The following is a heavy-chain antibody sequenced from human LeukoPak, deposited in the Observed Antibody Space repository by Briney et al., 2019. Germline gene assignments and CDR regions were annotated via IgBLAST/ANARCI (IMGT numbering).Heavy chain of an antibody. CDR3: ARLVCGGDCYSDY. Sequence: SETLSLTCAVYGGSFSGYYWSWIRQPPGKGLEWIVEINHSGSTNYNPSLKSRVTISVDTSKNQFSLKLSSVTAADTAVYYCARLVCGGDCYSDYWGQGTLVTVSS. CDR2: INHSGST. CDR1: GGSFSGYY. V-gene: IGHV4-34*01. J-gene: IGHJ4*02. D-gene: IGHD2-21*02.